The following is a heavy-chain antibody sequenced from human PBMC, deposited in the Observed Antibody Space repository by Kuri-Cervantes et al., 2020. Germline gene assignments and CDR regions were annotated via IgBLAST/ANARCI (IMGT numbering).Heavy chain of an antibody. CDR2: ISSSSSTI. CDR1: GFTFSSYS. Sequence: GESLKISCAASGFTFSSYSMNWVRQAPGKGLEWVSYISSSSSTIYYADSVKGRFTISRDNSKNTLYLQMNSLRAEDTAVYYCARGPSKGWGSYYNPYYYYGMDVWGQGTTVTVSS. J-gene: IGHJ6*02. V-gene: IGHV3-48*01. CDR3: ARGPSKGWGSYYNPYYYYGMDV. D-gene: IGHD3-10*01.